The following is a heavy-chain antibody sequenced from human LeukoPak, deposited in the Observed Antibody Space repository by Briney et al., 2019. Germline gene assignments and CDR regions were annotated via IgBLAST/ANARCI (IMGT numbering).Heavy chain of an antibody. CDR2: INPSGDGT. Sequence: ASVKVSCKASGHTFTTYYVHLVRQAPGQGLEWMGVINPSGDGTNYPQRFQGRVTLTRDTSTSTVYMELSSLRSEDTAIYYCARETPNTGWFDPWGQGTLVTVSS. CDR3: ARETPNTGWFDP. CDR1: GHTFTTYY. J-gene: IGHJ5*02. D-gene: IGHD1-14*01. V-gene: IGHV1-46*01.